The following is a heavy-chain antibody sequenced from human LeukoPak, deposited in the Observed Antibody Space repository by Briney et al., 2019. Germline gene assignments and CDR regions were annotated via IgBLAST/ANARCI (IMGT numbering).Heavy chain of an antibody. D-gene: IGHD6-19*01. V-gene: IGHV3-64*02. CDR3: VRGGGVVAGTYDY. Sequence: GGSLRLSCAASGFTFITYAFHWVRQAPGKGLEYVSAISNNGEDTYYADSVKGRFTISRDSSKSTLYLQMGSLRAEDMAVYYCVRGGGVVAGTYDYWGQGTLVTVSS. CDR1: GFTFITYA. J-gene: IGHJ4*02. CDR2: ISNNGEDT.